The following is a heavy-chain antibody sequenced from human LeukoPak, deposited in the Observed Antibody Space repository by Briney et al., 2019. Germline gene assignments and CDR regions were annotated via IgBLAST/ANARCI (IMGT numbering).Heavy chain of an antibody. CDR2: IYYSGST. J-gene: IGHJ5*02. CDR3: ARGITMVPGVTTVNWFDP. Sequence: PSETLSLTCTVSGGSISSYYWSWIRQPPGKGLEWIGYIYYSGSTSYKPSLKSRVTISVDTSKNQFSLKLRSVTAADTAVYYCARGITMVPGVTTVNWFDPWGQGTLVTVSS. D-gene: IGHD3-10*01. CDR1: GGSISSYY. V-gene: IGHV4-59*01.